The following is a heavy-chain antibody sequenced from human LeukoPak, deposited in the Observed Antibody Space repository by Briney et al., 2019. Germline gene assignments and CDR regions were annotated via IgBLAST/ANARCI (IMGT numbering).Heavy chain of an antibody. J-gene: IGHJ4*02. V-gene: IGHV3-74*01. CDR2: INTDGSST. Sequence: GGSLRLSCAASGFTFSSYWMNWVRQAPGKGLVWVSRINTDGSSTSYVDSGKGRFNISRDNAKNTLYLQMNSLRAEDTAVYYCARGYNYGYWIDYWGQGTLVTVS. D-gene: IGHD5-18*01. CDR3: ARGYNYGYWIDY. CDR1: GFTFSSYW.